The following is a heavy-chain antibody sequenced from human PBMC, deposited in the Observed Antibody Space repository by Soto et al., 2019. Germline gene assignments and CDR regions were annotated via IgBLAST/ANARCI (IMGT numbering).Heavy chain of an antibody. D-gene: IGHD6-19*01. V-gene: IGHV3-23*01. Sequence: GGSLRLSCAASGFTFSSYAMRWVRQAPGKGLEWVSAISGSGVSTYYADSVKGRFTISRDNSKNTLYLQMNSLRAEDTAVYYCAKGAVARHMYGMDVWGQGTTVTVSS. CDR3: AKGAVARHMYGMDV. CDR1: GFTFSSYA. CDR2: ISGSGVST. J-gene: IGHJ6*02.